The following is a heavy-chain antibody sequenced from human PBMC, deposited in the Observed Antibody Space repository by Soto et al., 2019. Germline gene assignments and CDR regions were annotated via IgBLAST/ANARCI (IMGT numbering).Heavy chain of an antibody. Sequence: PGESLKISCKGSGYSFTTHWMGWVRQMPGKGLEWMGIIYPGDSDTRYSPSFQGQVTISADKSISTAYLQMNSLRAYDTAMYYCVRDRTTVTLFDYWGQGALVTVSS. CDR1: GYSFTTHW. D-gene: IGHD4-4*01. J-gene: IGHJ4*02. CDR3: VRDRTTVTLFDY. CDR2: IYPGDSDT. V-gene: IGHV5-51*01.